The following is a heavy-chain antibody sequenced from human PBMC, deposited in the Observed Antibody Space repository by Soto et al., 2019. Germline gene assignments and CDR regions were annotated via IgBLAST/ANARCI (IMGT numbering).Heavy chain of an antibody. CDR3: AREDYRMFEL. D-gene: IGHD3-16*01. J-gene: IGHJ5*02. V-gene: IGHV4-4*02. CDR2: IYHSGST. CDR1: RGTSIDLDC. Sequence: VARGTSIDLDCCSIVRQPPGKGLEWIGEIYHSGSTNYNPSLKSRVTISVDKSKNQFSLRLSSVTAADTAVYYCAREDYRMFELWGQGSLVIVFS.